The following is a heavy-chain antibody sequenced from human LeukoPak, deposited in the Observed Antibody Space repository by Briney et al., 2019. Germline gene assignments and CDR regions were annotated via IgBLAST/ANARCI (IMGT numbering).Heavy chain of an antibody. D-gene: IGHD1-14*01. J-gene: IGHJ4*02. Sequence: KTGESLRLSCAASGFTFSNAWMSWVSQAPGKGLEWVGRIKAKSFGGTTDYAAPMNGRFTISRDDSTNTLYLQMNSLRTDDTAVYYCTTPDTMYSLNYFTSWGRGTLVTVSS. CDR3: TTPDTMYSLNYFTS. CDR1: GFTFSNAW. CDR2: IKAKSFGGTT. V-gene: IGHV3-15*01.